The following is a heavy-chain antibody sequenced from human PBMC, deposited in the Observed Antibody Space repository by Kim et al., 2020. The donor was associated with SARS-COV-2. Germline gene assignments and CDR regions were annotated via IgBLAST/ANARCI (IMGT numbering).Heavy chain of an antibody. V-gene: IGHV4-34*01. D-gene: IGHD6-25*01. CDR1: GGSFSGYY. CDR3: ARSAKGLLGY. J-gene: IGHJ4*02. CDR2: INHSAST. Sequence: SETLSLTCAVYGGSFSGYYWSWIRQPPGKGLEWIGEINHSASTNYNPSLKSRVTISVDTSKNQFSLRLSSVTAADTALYYYARSAKGLLGYWGQGTLVTV.